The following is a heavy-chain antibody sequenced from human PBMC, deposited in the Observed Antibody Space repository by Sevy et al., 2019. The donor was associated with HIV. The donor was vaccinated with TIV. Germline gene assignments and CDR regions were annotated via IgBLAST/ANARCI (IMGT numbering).Heavy chain of an antibody. CDR3: ATTKDYYESSGSPLDD. CDR1: GKTLAVLA. V-gene: IGHV1-24*01. Sequence: ASVKVSCKISGKTLAVLAMHWVRQAPGKGLEWMGSFDPEDDKRIYAQKFQGRVTMTEDTSTDTTYMELRSLRSEDTAVYYFATTKDYYESSGSPLDDWGQGTLVTVSS. D-gene: IGHD3-22*01. CDR2: FDPEDDKR. J-gene: IGHJ4*02.